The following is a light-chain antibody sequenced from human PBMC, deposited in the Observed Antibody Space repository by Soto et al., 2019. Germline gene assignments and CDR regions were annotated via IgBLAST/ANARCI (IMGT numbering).Light chain of an antibody. J-gene: IGKJ4*01. CDR3: QQYNKWPLT. CDR2: GAS. V-gene: IGKV3-15*01. CDR1: QSVYSN. Sequence: EIVMTQSPATLSVSPGERATLSCRASQSVYSNLAWYQQKPGQAPRLLIYGASTRATGIPARFSGSGSGTEFTLTISSLQPEDFAVYHCQQYNKWPLTFGGGTKVELK.